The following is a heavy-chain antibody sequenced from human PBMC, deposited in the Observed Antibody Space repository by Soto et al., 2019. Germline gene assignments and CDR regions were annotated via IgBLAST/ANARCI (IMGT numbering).Heavy chain of an antibody. CDR2: ISSTASTI. CDR1: GCAFSDYE. V-gene: IGHV3-48*03. D-gene: IGHD3-10*01. Sequence: EVQLVESGGGLVQPGGSLRLSCVASGCAFSDYEMNWVRQAPGKGLEWISYISSTASTIHYADSVKGRFTISRDNAKNSVYLQMNSLRAEDSAVYYCARAAGIMTRGFHGMDVWGQGTTVTVSS. CDR3: ARAAGIMTRGFHGMDV. J-gene: IGHJ6*02.